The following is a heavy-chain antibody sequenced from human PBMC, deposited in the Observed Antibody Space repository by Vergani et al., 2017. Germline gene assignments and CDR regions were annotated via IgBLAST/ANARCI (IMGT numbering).Heavy chain of an antibody. J-gene: IGHJ2*01. Sequence: QVQLQESGPGLVKASQTLSLTCTVSGNSIDSVSYYWTWTRQPAGKGLEWIGRIYASGTTNYNPSLRSRVIMSVDTSKNQISLKLTSVTAADTAVYYCARVFSPSAVWYLDLWGRGTLVTVSS. CDR3: ARVFSPSAVWYLDL. V-gene: IGHV4-61*02. CDR2: IYASGTT. D-gene: IGHD2/OR15-2a*01. CDR1: GNSIDSVSYY.